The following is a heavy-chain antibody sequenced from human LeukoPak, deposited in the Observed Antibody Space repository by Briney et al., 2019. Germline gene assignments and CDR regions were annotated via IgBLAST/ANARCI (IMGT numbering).Heavy chain of an antibody. Sequence: ASVKVSCKASGYTFTSYGISWIRQAPRQGLEWMGWISAYNGNTNYVQKLQGRVTMTTDTSTSTAYMELRSLRSDDTAVYYCARVDYSKDYFFDYWGQGTLVTVSS. CDR1: GYTFTSYG. D-gene: IGHD2-15*01. J-gene: IGHJ4*02. CDR3: ARVDYSKDYFFDY. V-gene: IGHV1-18*01. CDR2: ISAYNGNT.